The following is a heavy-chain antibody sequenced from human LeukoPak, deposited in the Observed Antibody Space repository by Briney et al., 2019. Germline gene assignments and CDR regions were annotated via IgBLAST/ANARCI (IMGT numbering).Heavy chain of an antibody. V-gene: IGHV1-18*01. D-gene: IGHD6-6*01. CDR3: ATSVSEDSNFDY. CDR1: GYTFTSYA. J-gene: IGHJ4*02. CDR2: ISTYNGNT. Sequence: ASVKVSCKASGYTFTSYAISWVRQAPGQGLEWMGWISTYNGNTNYAQKLQGRVTMTTDTSTSTAYMELRSLRSDDTAVYYCATSVSEDSNFDYWGQGTLVTVSS.